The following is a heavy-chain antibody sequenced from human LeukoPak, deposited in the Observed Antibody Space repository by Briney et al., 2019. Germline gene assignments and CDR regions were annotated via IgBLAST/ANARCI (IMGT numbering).Heavy chain of an antibody. D-gene: IGHD5-24*01. Sequence: GASVKVSCKASGYTFTSYYMHWVRQAPGQGLERMAIIDPSGGSTSYAQKFQGRVTMTRDTSTSTVYMELSSLRSEDTAVYYCAREWVLEMATTLGYWGQGTLVTVSS. CDR2: IDPSGGST. J-gene: IGHJ4*02. CDR3: AREWVLEMATTLGY. V-gene: IGHV1-46*01. CDR1: GYTFTSYY.